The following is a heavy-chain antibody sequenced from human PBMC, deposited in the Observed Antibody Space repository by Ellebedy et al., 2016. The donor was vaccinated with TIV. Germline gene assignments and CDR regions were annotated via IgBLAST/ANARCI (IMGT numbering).Heavy chain of an antibody. J-gene: IGHJ4*02. CDR1: GFTFSSYS. CDR2: ISESGGRT. V-gene: IGHV3-23*01. CDR3: AKSSGWYVFDY. Sequence: GESLKISCAASGFTFSSYSMNWVRQAPGKGLEWVSSISESGGRTYYADSVKGRFTISRDTSKNTLYLQMNGLTAEDTAVYYCAKSSGWYVFDYWGQGTLVTVSS. D-gene: IGHD6-19*01.